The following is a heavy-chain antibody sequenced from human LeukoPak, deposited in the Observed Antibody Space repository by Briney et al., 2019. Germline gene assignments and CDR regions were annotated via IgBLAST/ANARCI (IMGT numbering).Heavy chain of an antibody. V-gene: IGHV4-34*01. CDR1: GASFSGYY. D-gene: IGHD2-15*01. Sequence: PSETLSLACAVYGASFSGYYWGWVRQHPGKGMEWVGEINHSGSTNYNPSLKSRVTISVDTSKNQFSLKLSSVTAADTAVYYCARGRGSSYYYYGMDVWGQGTTVTVSS. J-gene: IGHJ6*02. CDR2: INHSGST. CDR3: ARGRGSSYYYYGMDV.